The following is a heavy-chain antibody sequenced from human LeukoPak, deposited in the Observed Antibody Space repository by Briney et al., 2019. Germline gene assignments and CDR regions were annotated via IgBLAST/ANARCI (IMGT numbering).Heavy chain of an antibody. J-gene: IGHJ4*02. D-gene: IGHD3-10*01. CDR3: ARAKRPMVLDH. CDR2: IKPDGSEG. CDR1: GFTFSPYW. Sequence: PGGSLRLSCAASGFTFSPYWMNWVRQAPGKGLEWVANIKPDGSEGYYVDSVKGRFTLSRDNAQNSLYLQMDSLRDDDTAVYYCARAKRPMVLDHWGQGTLVTVSS. V-gene: IGHV3-7*03.